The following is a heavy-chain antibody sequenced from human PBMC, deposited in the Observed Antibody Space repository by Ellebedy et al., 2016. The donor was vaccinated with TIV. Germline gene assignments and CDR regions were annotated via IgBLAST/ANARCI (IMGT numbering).Heavy chain of an antibody. V-gene: IGHV4-38-2*02. D-gene: IGHD1-14*01. CDR3: ARDLNPPMYYFDY. CDR2: IYNSGST. CDR1: GYSISSGYY. Sequence: ESLKISCTVSGYSISSGYYWAWLRRPPGKGLEWIANIYNSGSTYYTPSPKSRVTISVDTSKNQFSLKLSSVTAADTAVYYCARDLNPPMYYFDYWGQGALVTVSS. J-gene: IGHJ4*02.